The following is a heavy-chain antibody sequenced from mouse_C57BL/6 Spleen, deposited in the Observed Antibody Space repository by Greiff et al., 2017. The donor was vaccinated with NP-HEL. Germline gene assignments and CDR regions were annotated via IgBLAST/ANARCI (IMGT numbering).Heavy chain of an antibody. CDR2: ISYDGSN. CDR3: ARDDGLGAMDY. V-gene: IGHV3-6*01. CDR1: GYSITSGYY. D-gene: IGHD2-3*01. J-gene: IGHJ4*01. Sequence: DVKLQESGPGLVKPSQSLSLTCSVTGYSITSGYYWNWIRQFPGNKLEWMGYISYDGSNNYNPSLKNRISITRDTSKNQFFLKLNSVTTEDTATYYCARDDGLGAMDYWGQGTSVTVSS.